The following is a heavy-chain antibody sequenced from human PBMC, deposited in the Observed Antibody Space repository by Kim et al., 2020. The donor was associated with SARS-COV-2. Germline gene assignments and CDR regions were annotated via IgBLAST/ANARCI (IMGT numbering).Heavy chain of an antibody. CDR1: GGSISSYY. Sequence: SETLSLTCTVSGGSISSYYWSWIRQPPGKGLEWIGYIYYSGSTNYNPSLKSRVTISVDTSKNQFSLKLSSVTAADTAVYYCAKVRRSVDVWGSYRYAHFVYWGQGTLVTVSS. CDR3: AKVRRSVDVWGSYRYAHFVY. D-gene: IGHD3-16*02. CDR2: IYYSGST. V-gene: IGHV4-59*01. J-gene: IGHJ4*02.